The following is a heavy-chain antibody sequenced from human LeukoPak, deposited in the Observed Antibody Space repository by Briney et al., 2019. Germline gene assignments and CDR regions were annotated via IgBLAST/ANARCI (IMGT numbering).Heavy chain of an antibody. Sequence: GRSLRLSCAASGFTFSSYGMHWVRQAPGKGLEWVAVISYDGSNKYYADSVKGRFTISRDNSKNTLYLQMNSLRAEDTAVYYCARDAGSKDIVVVPAAMSGVFDYWGQGTLVTVSS. CDR2: ISYDGSNK. V-gene: IGHV3-30*03. CDR3: ARDAGSKDIVVVPAAMSGVFDY. CDR1: GFTFSSYG. D-gene: IGHD2-2*01. J-gene: IGHJ4*02.